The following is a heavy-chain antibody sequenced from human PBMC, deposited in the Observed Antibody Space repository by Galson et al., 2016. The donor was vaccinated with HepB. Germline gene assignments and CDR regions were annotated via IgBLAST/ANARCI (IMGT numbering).Heavy chain of an antibody. Sequence: SLRLSCAASGFAFSSHWMHWVRQDPGKGLVWVARIKSDGTIPNYADSVKGRFTISTAYMELSSLRSEDTVVYYCARADSGTYYSSVDYWGQGTLVTVSS. D-gene: IGHD1-26*01. CDR2: IKSDGTIP. V-gene: IGHV3-74*01. J-gene: IGHJ4*02. CDR3: ARADSGTYYSSVDY. CDR1: GFAFSSHW.